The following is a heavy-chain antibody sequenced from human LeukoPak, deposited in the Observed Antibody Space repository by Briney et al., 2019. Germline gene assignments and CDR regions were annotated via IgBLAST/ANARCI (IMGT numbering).Heavy chain of an antibody. D-gene: IGHD3-10*01. CDR1: GYTFTSYA. Sequence: GASVKVSCKASGYTFTSYAMNWVRQATGQGLEWMGWMNPNSGNTGYAQKFQGRVTMTRNTSISTAYMELSSLRSEDTAVYYCARGLNYYGSGSYYDRGAYYYYYYMDVWGKGTTVTISS. J-gene: IGHJ6*03. CDR2: MNPNSGNT. V-gene: IGHV1-8*02. CDR3: ARGLNYYGSGSYYDRGAYYYYYYMDV.